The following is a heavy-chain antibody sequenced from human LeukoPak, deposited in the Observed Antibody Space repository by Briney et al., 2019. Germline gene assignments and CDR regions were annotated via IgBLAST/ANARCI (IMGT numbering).Heavy chain of an antibody. D-gene: IGHD2-15*01. CDR3: TTFPGAVAPEGNY. CDR1: GFSLSGAA. V-gene: IGHV3-73*01. J-gene: IGHJ4*02. CDR2: IRTKPNNYAT. Sequence: GGSLKLSCEASGFSLSGAAIHWGRQAYANGLALVCRIRTKPNNYATAYAASVQGRFTISRDDSKNTAYLQMSSLRTEDTALYYCTTFPGAVAPEGNYWGQGTLVSVSS.